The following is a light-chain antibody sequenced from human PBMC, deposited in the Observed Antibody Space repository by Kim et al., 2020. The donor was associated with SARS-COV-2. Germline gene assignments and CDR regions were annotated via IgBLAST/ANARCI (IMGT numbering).Light chain of an antibody. J-gene: IGLJ1*01. CDR3: SSYAGTNNLDV. CDR2: EVN. V-gene: IGLV2-8*01. Sequence: QSVTISCTGTSSDVGGYNYVSWYQQHPGKAPKLMIYEVNKRPSGVPDRFSGSKSGNTASLTVSGLQAEDEADYYCSSYAGTNNLDVFGTGTKVTVL. CDR1: SSDVGGYNY.